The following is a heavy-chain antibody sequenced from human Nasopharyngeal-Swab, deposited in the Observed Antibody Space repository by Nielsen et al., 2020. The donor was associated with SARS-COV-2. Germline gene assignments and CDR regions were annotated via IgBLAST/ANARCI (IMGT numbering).Heavy chain of an antibody. CDR1: GGSISSSSYY. CDR3: ARAGVDTSTGSSGGCFDY. CDR2: IYYSGST. V-gene: IGHV4-39*01. D-gene: IGHD3-9*01. Sequence: SETLSLTCTVSGGSISSSSYYWGWIRQPPGKGLEWIGSIYYSGSTYYNPSLKSRVTISVDTSKNQFSLKLRSVTAADTAVYYCARAGVDTSTGSSGGCFDYWGQGILVTVSS. J-gene: IGHJ4*02.